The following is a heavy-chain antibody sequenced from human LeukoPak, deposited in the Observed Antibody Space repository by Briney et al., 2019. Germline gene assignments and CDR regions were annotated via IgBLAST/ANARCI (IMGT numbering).Heavy chain of an antibody. J-gene: IGHJ5*02. CDR1: GYTFTGYY. CDR2: INPNSGGT. D-gene: IGHD5-24*01. CDR3: ARDFLGRWLQLNWFDP. Sequence: ASVKVSCKASGYTFTGYYMHWVRQAPGQGLEWMVWINPNSGGTNYAQKFQGRVTMTRDTSISTAYMELSRLRSDDTAVYYCARDFLGRWLQLNWFDPWGQGTLVTVSS. V-gene: IGHV1-2*02.